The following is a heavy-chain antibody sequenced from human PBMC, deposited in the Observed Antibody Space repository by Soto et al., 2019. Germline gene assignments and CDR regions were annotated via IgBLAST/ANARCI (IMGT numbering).Heavy chain of an antibody. CDR1: GRSITSYY. V-gene: IGHV4-59*12. CDR3: ARTYDSNGYANEFDS. D-gene: IGHD3-22*01. Sequence: QVVLQESGPGLVKPSETLSLTCSVSGRSITSYYWSWVRQPPGKGLEWIGYIYDNGITSQNPSLKSRGTMSADTSQNHFSLKLTSVTGADTAVYYCARTYDSNGYANEFDSWGQGILVTVTS. J-gene: IGHJ4*02. CDR2: IYDNGIT.